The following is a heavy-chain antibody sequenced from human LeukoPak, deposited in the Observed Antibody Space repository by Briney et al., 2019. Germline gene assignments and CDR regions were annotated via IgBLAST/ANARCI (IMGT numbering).Heavy chain of an antibody. Sequence: GGSLRLSCAASGFTFSSYAMHWVRQAPGKGLEWVAVISYDGSNKYYADSVKGRFTISRDNSKNTLYLQMNSLRAEDTAVYYCAREAVAGRRYYFDYWGQGTLVTVSS. V-gene: IGHV3-30*04. CDR3: AREAVAGRRYYFDY. J-gene: IGHJ4*02. CDR2: ISYDGSNK. D-gene: IGHD6-19*01. CDR1: GFTFSSYA.